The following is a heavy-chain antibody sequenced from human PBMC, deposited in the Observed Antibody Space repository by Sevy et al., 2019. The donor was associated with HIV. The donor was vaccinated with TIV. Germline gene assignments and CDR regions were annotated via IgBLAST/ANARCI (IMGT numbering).Heavy chain of an antibody. CDR2: ISNSGST. CDR3: ASGYYDSWTGSIDYYHGLGI. Sequence: SETLSLTCTVSGGSMSSGSYYWTWIRQPAGKGLEWLGRISNSGSTNYNPSLKSRLTMSVDTSKNQFSVKLSSVTATDTAVYYCASGYYDSWTGSIDYYHGLGIWGQGTTVTVSS. V-gene: IGHV4-61*02. J-gene: IGHJ6*01. CDR1: GGSMSSGSYY. D-gene: IGHD3-3*01.